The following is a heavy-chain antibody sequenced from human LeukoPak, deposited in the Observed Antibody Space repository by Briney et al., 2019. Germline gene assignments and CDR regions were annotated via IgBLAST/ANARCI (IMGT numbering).Heavy chain of an antibody. Sequence: GGSLRLSCAASGFTFSTYSMNWVRQAPGKGLEWVSSFSSRSGSIYYADSVKGRFTISRDNSKNTLFLQMNSLRTEDTAVYYCAKSGARGSYTFDCGGQGTLVTVSS. J-gene: IGHJ4*02. V-gene: IGHV3-21*01. D-gene: IGHD2-15*01. CDR3: AKSGARGSYTFDC. CDR2: FSSRSGSI. CDR1: GFTFSTYS.